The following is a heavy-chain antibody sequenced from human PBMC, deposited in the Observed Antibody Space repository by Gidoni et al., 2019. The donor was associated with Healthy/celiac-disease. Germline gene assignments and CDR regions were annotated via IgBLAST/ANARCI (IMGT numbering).Heavy chain of an antibody. CDR3: ATLYSSGWYVSGWFDP. V-gene: IGHV1-24*01. CDR2: FDPEDGET. CDR1: GYTLTELS. Sequence: QVQLVQSGAEVKKPGASVKVSCKVYGYTLTELSMHWVRQAPGKGLEWMGGFDPEDGETIYAQKFQGRVTMTEDTSTDTAYMELSSLRSEDTAVYYCATLYSSGWYVSGWFDPWGQGTLVTVSS. D-gene: IGHD6-19*01. J-gene: IGHJ5*02.